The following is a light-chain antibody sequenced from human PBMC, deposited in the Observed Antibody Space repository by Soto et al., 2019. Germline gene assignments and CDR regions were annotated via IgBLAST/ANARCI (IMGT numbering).Light chain of an antibody. J-gene: IGKJ5*01. CDR2: GAS. CDR1: QSVSSSY. V-gene: IGKV3-20*01. CDR3: QQYDDSIT. Sequence: EIMLTQSPDTLSLSPGESATLSCRASQSVSSSYLAWYQQKPGRAPRLLIYGASNRATGIPDRFSGSGSGTDFTLTISRLEPEDFAVFYCQQYDDSITFGQGTRLEIE.